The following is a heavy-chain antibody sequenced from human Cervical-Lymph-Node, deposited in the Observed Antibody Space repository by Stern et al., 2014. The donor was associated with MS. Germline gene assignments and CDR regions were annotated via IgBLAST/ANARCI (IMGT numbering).Heavy chain of an antibody. CDR3: ARGRGSSSWNFDY. V-gene: IGHV1-8*01. J-gene: IGHJ4*02. CDR2: IKTNTGDT. Sequence: QVQLVQSGAEVRKPGASVQVSCQASGYTFTSFDINWVRQATGQGLEWMGWIKTNTGDTAYSQKFQGRVTMTRDSSINTAYMELTSLRSDDTAVYFCARGRGSSSWNFDYWGRGALVTVSS. CDR1: GYTFTSFD. D-gene: IGHD6-13*01.